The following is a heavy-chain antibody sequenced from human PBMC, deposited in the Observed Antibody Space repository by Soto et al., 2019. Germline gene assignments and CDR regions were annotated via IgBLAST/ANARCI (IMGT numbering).Heavy chain of an antibody. D-gene: IGHD6-6*01. Sequence: LRLSCAASGFTFSSYGMHWVRQAPGKGLEWVAVISYDGSNKYYADSVKGRFTISRDNSKSTLYLQMNSLRAEDTAVYYCAKGGVQARYSSSSEVPGMDVWGQGTTVTVSS. CDR2: ISYDGSNK. CDR1: GFTFSSYG. CDR3: AKGGVQARYSSSSEVPGMDV. V-gene: IGHV3-30*18. J-gene: IGHJ6*02.